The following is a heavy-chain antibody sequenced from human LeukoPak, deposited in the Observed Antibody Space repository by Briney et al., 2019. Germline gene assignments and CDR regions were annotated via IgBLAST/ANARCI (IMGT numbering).Heavy chain of an antibody. CDR1: GYTFTSYD. V-gene: IGHV1-8*01. CDR2: MNPNSGNT. Sequence: ASVKVSCKASGYTFTSYDINWVRQATGQGLEWMGWMNPNSGNTGYAQKFQGRVTMTRNTSISTAYMELSSLRSEDTAVYYCARGNVVLSYYYYMDVWGKGTTVTVSS. J-gene: IGHJ6*03. CDR3: ARGNVVLSYYYYMDV. D-gene: IGHD4/OR15-4a*01.